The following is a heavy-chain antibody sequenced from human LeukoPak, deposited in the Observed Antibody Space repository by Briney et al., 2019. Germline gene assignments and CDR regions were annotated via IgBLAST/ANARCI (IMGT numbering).Heavy chain of an antibody. CDR1: GYSLRSMKG. Sequence: SETLSLTPSFSGYSLRSMKGGALGPPTPQKGAEGIGEIFHTGSTNYNPSVESRVTISIDKSKNQFSLMLKSVTAADTALYYCARGMWFDTLFSTFDVWGQGTMVSVSS. J-gene: IGHJ3*01. D-gene: IGHD3-10*01. V-gene: IGHV4-4*02. CDR2: IFHTGST. CDR3: ARGMWFDTLFSTFDV.